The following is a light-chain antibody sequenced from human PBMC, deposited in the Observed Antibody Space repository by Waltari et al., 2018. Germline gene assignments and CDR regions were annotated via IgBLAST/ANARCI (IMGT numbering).Light chain of an antibody. CDR1: QSDSSN. CDR3: QQYNSWPQT. V-gene: IGKV3-15*01. CDR2: GAS. Sequence: VMTHSLATLFVSRGKRATLPCRDTQSDSSNLAWYQQKPGQAPRLPIYGASTRATGIPDRFSGSGSGTEFTLTISSLQSEDFAVYYCQQYNSWPQTFGQGTKLEIK. J-gene: IGKJ2*01.